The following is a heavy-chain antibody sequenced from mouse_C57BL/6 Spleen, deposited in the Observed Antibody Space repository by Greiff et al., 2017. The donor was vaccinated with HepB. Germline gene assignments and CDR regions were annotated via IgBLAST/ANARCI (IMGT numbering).Heavy chain of an antibody. CDR2: IWSGGST. CDR3: ASVYYYGSSHYYYAMDY. Sequence: QVQLQQSGPGLVQPSQRLSITCTVSGFSLTSYGVHWVRQSPGKGLEWLGVIWSGGSTDFNAAFISRLSISKDNSKSQVFFKMNSLQADDTAIYYCASVYYYGSSHYYYAMDYWGQGTSVTVSS. V-gene: IGHV2-2*01. CDR1: GFSLTSYG. D-gene: IGHD1-1*01. J-gene: IGHJ4*01.